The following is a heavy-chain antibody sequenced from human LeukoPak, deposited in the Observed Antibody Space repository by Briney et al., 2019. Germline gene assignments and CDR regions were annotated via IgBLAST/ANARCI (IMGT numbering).Heavy chain of an antibody. D-gene: IGHD3-3*01. V-gene: IGHV1-18*01. J-gene: IGHJ4*02. CDR2: ISAYNGNT. CDR3: ARAGYDFWSGYPNLDFDY. CDR1: GYTFTSYG. Sequence: ASVKVSCKASGYTFTSYGISWVRQAPGQGLEWMGWISAYNGNTNYAQKLQGRVTMTTDTSTSTAYMELRSLRSDDTAVYYCARAGYDFWSGYPNLDFDYWGQGTLVTVSS.